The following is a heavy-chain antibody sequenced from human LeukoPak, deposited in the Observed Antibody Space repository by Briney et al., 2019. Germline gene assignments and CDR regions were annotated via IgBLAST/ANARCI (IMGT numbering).Heavy chain of an antibody. CDR2: IIPIVGTA. V-gene: IGHV1-69*13. D-gene: IGHD3-22*01. J-gene: IGHJ4*02. CDR3: ARAERCRGYYDSSGPCDY. CDR1: GGTFSSYA. Sequence: SVKVSCKASGGTFSSYAISWVRQAPGQGLECMGGIIPIVGTANYAQKFQGRVTITAGESTSTAYMELSSLRSEDTAVYYCARAERCRGYYDSSGPCDYWGQGTLVTVSS.